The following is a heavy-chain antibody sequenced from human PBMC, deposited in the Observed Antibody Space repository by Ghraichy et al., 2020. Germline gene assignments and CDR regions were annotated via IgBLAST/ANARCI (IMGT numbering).Heavy chain of an antibody. V-gene: IGHV3-64D*06. Sequence: GESLNISCSASGFIFSNYAMHWVRQAPGKGLEYVSAITSTGGTTYYADSVKGRFAISRDNSKSTLYLQMSSLRAQDTAVYYCAIAAAGAGGDDAFDIWGQGTVVTVSS. CDR3: AIAAAGAGGDDAFDI. D-gene: IGHD6-13*01. J-gene: IGHJ3*02. CDR2: ITSTGGTT. CDR1: GFIFSNYA.